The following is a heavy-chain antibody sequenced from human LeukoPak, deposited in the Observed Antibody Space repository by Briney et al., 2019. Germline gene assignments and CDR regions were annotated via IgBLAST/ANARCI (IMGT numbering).Heavy chain of an antibody. CDR3: ARDPRSAGRYNWFDP. J-gene: IGHJ5*02. CDR1: GFTFSNYW. Sequence: GGSLRLSCAASGFTFSNYWMAWVRQAPAKGLEWVANIKQDGSVKYYVDSVKGRFTISRDNAKNSLFLEMNSLRAEDTAVYYCARDPRSAGRYNWFDPWGQGTLVTVSS. D-gene: IGHD2-15*01. CDR2: IKQDGSVK. V-gene: IGHV3-7*03.